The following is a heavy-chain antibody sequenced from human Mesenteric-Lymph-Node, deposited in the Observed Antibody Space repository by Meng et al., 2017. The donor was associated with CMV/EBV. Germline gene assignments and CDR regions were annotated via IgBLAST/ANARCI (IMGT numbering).Heavy chain of an antibody. CDR2: ISSDSRYI. J-gene: IGHJ4*02. Sequence: GESLKISCTASGFTFGDYAMNWVRQAPGKGLEWVSSISSDSRYIYYADSVNGRFTISRDNGKNSVYLQMNSLRAEDAAVYYCARDAPAIIDYWGQGTLVTVSS. V-gene: IGHV3-21*01. D-gene: IGHD2-2*01. CDR3: ARDAPAIIDY. CDR1: GFTFGDYA.